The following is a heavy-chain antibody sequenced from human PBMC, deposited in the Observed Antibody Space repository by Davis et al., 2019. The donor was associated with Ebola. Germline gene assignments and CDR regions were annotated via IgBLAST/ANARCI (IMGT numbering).Heavy chain of an antibody. CDR2: IYYSGST. Sequence: MPSETLSLTCTVSGGSISSYYWSWIRQPPGKGLEWIGYIYYSGSTNYNPSLKSRVTISVDTSKNQFSLKLSSVTAADTAMYYCARHVNSPGKQWLVLGPTYYYGMDVWGQGTTVTVSS. CDR3: ARHVNSPGKQWLVLGPTYYYGMDV. D-gene: IGHD6-19*01. V-gene: IGHV4-59*08. J-gene: IGHJ6*02. CDR1: GGSISSYY.